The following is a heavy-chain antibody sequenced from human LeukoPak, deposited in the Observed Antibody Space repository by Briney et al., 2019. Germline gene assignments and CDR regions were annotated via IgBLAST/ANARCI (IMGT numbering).Heavy chain of an antibody. V-gene: IGHV3-21*01. J-gene: IGHJ4*02. CDR2: FSTTGYYI. CDR3: ARGGDCGTTSCYYFDF. CDR1: GFTFSGYS. Sequence: HGGSLRLSCAASGFTFSGYSMNWVRQAPGKGLEWVSSFSTTGYYIYYADSVKGRFSISGDNAKNSLYLQMNSLRAEDTSVYYCARGGDCGTTSCYYFDFWGQGTRVTVSS. D-gene: IGHD2-2*01.